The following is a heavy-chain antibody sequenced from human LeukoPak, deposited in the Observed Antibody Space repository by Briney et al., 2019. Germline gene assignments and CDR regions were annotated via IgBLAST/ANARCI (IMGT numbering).Heavy chain of an antibody. CDR3: ARMEAAAGPHGTPYTSYYYYYYMDV. V-gene: IGHV3-53*01. Sequence: GGSLRLSCAASGFTVSSNYMSWVRQAPGKGLEWVSVIYSGGSTYYADSVKGRFTISRDNSKNTLYLQMNSLRAEDTAVYYCARMEAAAGPHGTPYTSYYYYYYMDVWGKGTTVTVSS. J-gene: IGHJ6*03. CDR1: GFTVSSNY. CDR2: IYSGGST. D-gene: IGHD6-13*01.